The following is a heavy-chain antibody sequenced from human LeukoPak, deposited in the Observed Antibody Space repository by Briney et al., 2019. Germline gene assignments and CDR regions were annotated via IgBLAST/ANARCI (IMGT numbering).Heavy chain of an antibody. CDR2: INPSGGST. V-gene: IGHV1-46*01. CDR3: ARAPGREWLFVDY. J-gene: IGHJ4*02. Sequence: ASVKVSCRASGYTFTSYYMHWVRQAPGQGLEWMGIINPSGGSTSYAQKFQGRVTMTRDTSTSTVYMELSSLRSEGTAVYYCARAPGREWLFVDYWGQGTLVTVSS. CDR1: GYTFTSYY. D-gene: IGHD3-3*01.